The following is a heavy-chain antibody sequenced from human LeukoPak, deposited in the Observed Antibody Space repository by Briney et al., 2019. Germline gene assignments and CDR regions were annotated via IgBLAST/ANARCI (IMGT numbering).Heavy chain of an antibody. CDR1: GFTFSSYS. CDR2: ISSSSSYI. J-gene: IGHJ4*02. V-gene: IGHV3-21*01. CDR3: AREERYRGCVGSSCLYYFDY. Sequence: GGSLRLSCAASGFTFSSYSMNWVRQAPGKGLEWVSSISSSSSYIYYADSVKGRFTISRDNAKNSLYLQMNSLRAEDTAVYYCAREERYRGCVGSSCLYYFDYWGQGTLVTVSS. D-gene: IGHD6-13*01.